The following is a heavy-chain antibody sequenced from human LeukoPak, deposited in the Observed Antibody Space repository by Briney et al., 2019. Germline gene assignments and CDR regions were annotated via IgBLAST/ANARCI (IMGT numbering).Heavy chain of an antibody. D-gene: IGHD5-18*01. CDR1: GYTFTSYG. CDR2: ISAYNGDT. Sequence: ASVKVSCKASGYTFTSYGISWVRQAPGQGLEWMGWISAYNGDTNYAQKFQGRVTITADESTSTAYMELSSLRSEDTAVYYCARVQDTAMVSSFDPWGQGTLVTVSS. CDR3: ARVQDTAMVSSFDP. V-gene: IGHV1-18*01. J-gene: IGHJ5*02.